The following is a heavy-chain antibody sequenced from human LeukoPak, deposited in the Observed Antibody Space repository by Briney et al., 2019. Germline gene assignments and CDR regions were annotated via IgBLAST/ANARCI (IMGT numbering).Heavy chain of an antibody. CDR2: ISGSGGGT. Sequence: GGSLRLSCAASGFTLSSYAMSWVRQAPEKGLEWVSTISGSGGGTYYADSVKGRFTISRDDSKNTLYLQMNSLRAEDTAVYYCAKDLGRYRNNYFDYWGQGTLVTVSS. CDR1: GFTLSSYA. J-gene: IGHJ4*02. CDR3: AKDLGRYRNNYFDY. V-gene: IGHV3-23*01. D-gene: IGHD1-26*01.